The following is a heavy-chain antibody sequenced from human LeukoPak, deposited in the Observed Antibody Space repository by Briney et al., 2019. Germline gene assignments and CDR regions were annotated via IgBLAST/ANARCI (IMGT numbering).Heavy chain of an antibody. CDR2: ISSNGGST. J-gene: IGHJ4*02. Sequence: PGGSLRLSCSASGFTFSSYTMHWVRQAPGKGLEHVSAISSNGGSTYYADSVKGRFTISRDNSKNTLYLQMSSLRAEDTAVYYCVKGYGSGSASWGQGTLVTVSS. CDR1: GFTFSSYT. D-gene: IGHD3-10*01. V-gene: IGHV3-64D*06. CDR3: VKGYGSGSAS.